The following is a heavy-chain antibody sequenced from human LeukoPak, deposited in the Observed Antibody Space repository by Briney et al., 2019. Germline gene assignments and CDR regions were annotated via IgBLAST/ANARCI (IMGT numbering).Heavy chain of an antibody. D-gene: IGHD3-9*01. CDR1: GGSISSYY. J-gene: IGHJ5*02. V-gene: IGHV4-59*01. Sequence: SETLSLTCTVSGGSISSYYWSWIRQPPGKGLEWIGYIYYSGSTNYNPSLKSRVTISVDTSKSQFSLKLSSVTAADTAVYYCARMLGYYDILTGYYKVGWFDPWGQGTLVTVSS. CDR2: IYYSGST. CDR3: ARMLGYYDILTGYYKVGWFDP.